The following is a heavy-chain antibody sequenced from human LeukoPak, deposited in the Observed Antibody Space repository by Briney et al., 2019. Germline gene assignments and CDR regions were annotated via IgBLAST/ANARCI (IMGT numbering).Heavy chain of an antibody. J-gene: IGHJ4*02. CDR2: INHSGST. V-gene: IGHV4-34*01. CDR3: ARSGGQY. D-gene: IGHD2-15*01. Sequence: SETLSLTCALYGGSFGGYYWIWIRQPPGKGLEWIGEINHSGSTNYNPSLKSRVTISVDTSKNQFSLKLSSVTAADTAVYYCARSGGQYWGQGTLVTVSS. CDR1: GGSFGGYY.